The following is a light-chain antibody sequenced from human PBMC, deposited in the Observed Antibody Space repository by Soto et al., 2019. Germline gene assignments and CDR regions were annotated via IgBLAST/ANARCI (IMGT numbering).Light chain of an antibody. CDR2: AAS. Sequence: DIQMTQSPSSLSASVRDRVTITCRASQVISNFLAWYQQNPGKVPNVLIYAASSLQSGVPSRFSGSGSGTEFTLTISSLQPEDFATYYCLQHNSYPPTFGQGTKVDIK. V-gene: IGKV1-17*01. J-gene: IGKJ1*01. CDR3: LQHNSYPPT. CDR1: QVISNF.